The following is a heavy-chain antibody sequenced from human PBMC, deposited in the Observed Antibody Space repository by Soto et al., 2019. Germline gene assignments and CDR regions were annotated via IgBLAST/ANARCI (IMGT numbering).Heavy chain of an antibody. V-gene: IGHV3-30*14. CDR1: GFTFSTYV. Sequence: QVQLVESGGGVVQPGRSLRLSCIASGFTFSTYVMHWVRQAPGEGLEWVAGISVDGGSTHYTDSVKGRFTISRDNAKNTVYLQMDSLTVEETTVCYCAREDESSGHAGTFKHWGQGTLVTVSS. CDR3: AREDESSGHAGTFKH. J-gene: IGHJ1*01. D-gene: IGHD3-22*01. CDR2: ISVDGGST.